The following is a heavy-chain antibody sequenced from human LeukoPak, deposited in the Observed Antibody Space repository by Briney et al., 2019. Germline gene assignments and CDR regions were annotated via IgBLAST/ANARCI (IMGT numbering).Heavy chain of an antibody. CDR1: GFTFSNAW. CDR2: IRGSGDKT. J-gene: IGHJ4*02. V-gene: IGHV3-23*01. Sequence: GGSLRLSCAASGFTFSNAWMSWVRQAPGKGLEWVSAIRGSGDKTYYADSVKGRFTISRDNSKNTLYLQMNSLRAEDTAVYYCAKSAASTVVTPLDYWGQGTLVSVSS. CDR3: AKSAASTVVTPLDY. D-gene: IGHD4-23*01.